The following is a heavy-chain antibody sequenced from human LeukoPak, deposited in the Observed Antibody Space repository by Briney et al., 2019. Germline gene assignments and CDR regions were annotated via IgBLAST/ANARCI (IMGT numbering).Heavy chain of an antibody. CDR3: ARERTTVVTLDYYYGMDV. D-gene: IGHD4-23*01. J-gene: IGHJ6*02. Sequence: GASVKVSCKASGYSFTGYYIHWVRQAPGQGLEWMGWINPNSCGTKYAQKFQGRLTMTRDTSISTANMELSRLRSDDTAVYYCARERTTVVTLDYYYGMDVWGQGTTVTVSS. CDR1: GYSFTGYY. V-gene: IGHV1-2*02. CDR2: INPNSCGT.